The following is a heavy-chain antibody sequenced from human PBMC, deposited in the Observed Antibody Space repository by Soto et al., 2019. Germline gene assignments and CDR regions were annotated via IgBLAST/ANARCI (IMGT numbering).Heavy chain of an antibody. CDR1: GFTFSSYA. D-gene: IGHD3-10*01. CDR3: ARDWGGLGY. CDR2: IIKDGSEK. J-gene: IGHJ4*02. Sequence: VGSLRLSCAASGFTFSSYAMHWVRQAPGKGLEWVANIIKDGSEKSYVDSVKGRFTISRDNAKNSLYLEMNSLRVEDTAVYYCARDWGGLGYWGQGTLVTVSS. V-gene: IGHV3-7*03.